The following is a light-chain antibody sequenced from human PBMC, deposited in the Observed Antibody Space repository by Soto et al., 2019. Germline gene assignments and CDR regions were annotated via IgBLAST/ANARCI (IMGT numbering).Light chain of an antibody. J-gene: IGKJ5*01. V-gene: IGKV3-11*01. CDR3: QQRSNWPPT. Sequence: EIALTQPTATLSVSAGECATLSGRASQSVSSSPLAWFQQKPGQAPKLLIYSASSRAPGIPARFSGSGSGTDFTLTISSLEPEDFAVYYCQQRSNWPPTFGQGTRLEIK. CDR2: SAS. CDR1: QSVSSSP.